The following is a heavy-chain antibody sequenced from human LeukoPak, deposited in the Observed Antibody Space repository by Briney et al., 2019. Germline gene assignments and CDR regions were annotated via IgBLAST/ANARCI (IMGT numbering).Heavy chain of an antibody. Sequence: GGSLRLSCAASGFTFSSYAMSWVRQAPGKGLEWVSAISGSGGSTYYADSVKGRFTISRDNSKNTLYLQMNSLRAEDTAVYYCAKDEGSSWYLYYYGMDVWGQGTTVTVSS. D-gene: IGHD6-13*01. J-gene: IGHJ6*02. V-gene: IGHV3-23*01. CDR2: ISGSGGST. CDR1: GFTFSSYA. CDR3: AKDEGSSWYLYYYGMDV.